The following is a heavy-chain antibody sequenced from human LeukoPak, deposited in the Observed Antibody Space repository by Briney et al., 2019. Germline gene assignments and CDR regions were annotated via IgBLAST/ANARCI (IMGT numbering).Heavy chain of an antibody. D-gene: IGHD6-13*01. J-gene: IGHJ4*02. CDR2: INTNTGNP. V-gene: IGHV7-4-1*02. CDR1: GYTFTSYA. CDR3: ARDSSSWMGYYFDY. Sequence: ASVKVSCKASGYTFTSYAMNWVRQAPGRGLEWMGWINTNTGNPTYAQGFTGRFVFSLDTSVSTAYLQISSLKAEDTAVYYCARDSSSWMGYYFDYWGQGTLVTVSS.